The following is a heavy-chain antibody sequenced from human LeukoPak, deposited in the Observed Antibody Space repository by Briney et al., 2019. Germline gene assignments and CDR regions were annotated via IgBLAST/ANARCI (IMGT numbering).Heavy chain of an antibody. CDR1: GYTFTSYD. CDR3: ASSPTWNQKYYFDY. Sequence: ASVKVSCKASGYTFTSYDINWVRQATGQGLEWMGWMNPNSGNTGYAQKFQGRVTMTRNTSISTAYMELSSLRSEDTAVYYCASSPTWNQKYYFDYWGQGTLVTVSS. V-gene: IGHV1-8*01. J-gene: IGHJ4*02. D-gene: IGHD1-1*01. CDR2: MNPNSGNT.